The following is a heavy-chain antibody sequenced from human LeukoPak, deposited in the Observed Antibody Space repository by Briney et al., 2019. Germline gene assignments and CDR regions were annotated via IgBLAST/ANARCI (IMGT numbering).Heavy chain of an antibody. Sequence: SETLSLTCTVSGGSISSYYWSWIRQPPGKGLEWIGYIYYSGSTNYNPSLKSRVTISVDTSKNQFSLKLSSVTAADTAVYYCARGGVVGATGIWGQGTLVTVSS. J-gene: IGHJ4*02. CDR2: IYYSGST. CDR3: ARGGVVGATGI. CDR1: GGSISSYY. D-gene: IGHD1-26*01. V-gene: IGHV4-59*01.